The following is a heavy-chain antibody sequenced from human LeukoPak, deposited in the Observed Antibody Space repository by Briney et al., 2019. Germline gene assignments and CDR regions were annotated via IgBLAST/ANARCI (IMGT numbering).Heavy chain of an antibody. CDR3: AKGGGDLGSGTLGY. CDR2: IRFDGSDE. Sequence: GGSLRLSCAASAFIFSSYGMHWVRQAPGKGLEWVAFIRFDGSDEYYADSMKGRFTISRDNSKNTLYLQMNSLRTEDTAVYYCAKGGGDLGSGTLGYWGQGTLVTASS. D-gene: IGHD3-10*01. J-gene: IGHJ4*02. V-gene: IGHV3-30*02. CDR1: AFIFSSYG.